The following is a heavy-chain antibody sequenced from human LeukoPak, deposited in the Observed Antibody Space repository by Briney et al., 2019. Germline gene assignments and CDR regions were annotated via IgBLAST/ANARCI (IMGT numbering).Heavy chain of an antibody. J-gene: IGHJ3*02. CDR2: IYYSGRT. D-gene: IGHD5-12*01. V-gene: IGHV4-59*01. CDR1: GGSISSYY. Sequence: SETLSLTCTVSGGSISSYYWSWIRQPPGKGLEWIGYIYYSGRTNYNPSLKSRDSMSVDTSKNHFSLKLSSVTAADTAVFYCARSMGSGYADDAFDIWGQGTMVTVSS. CDR3: ARSMGSGYADDAFDI.